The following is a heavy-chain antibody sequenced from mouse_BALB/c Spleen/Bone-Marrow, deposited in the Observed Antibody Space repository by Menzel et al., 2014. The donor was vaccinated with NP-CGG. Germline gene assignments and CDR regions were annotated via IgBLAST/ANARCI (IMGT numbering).Heavy chain of an antibody. Sequence: VQLQQPGAELVKPGASVKLSCTASGFNIKDTYMNWVKQRPEQGLEWIGRIEPADGNTKYNPKFQGKATITTDTSSNTAYLQLSSLTSEDTAVYYCARRKDISYGIDYWGQGTPVTVSS. CDR1: GFNIKDTY. CDR2: IEPADGNT. CDR3: ARRKDISYGIDY. J-gene: IGHJ4*01. V-gene: IGHV14-3*02.